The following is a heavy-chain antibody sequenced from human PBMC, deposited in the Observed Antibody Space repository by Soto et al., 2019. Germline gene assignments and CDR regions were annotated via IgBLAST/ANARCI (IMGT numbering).Heavy chain of an antibody. CDR2: INPNSGGT. CDR3: ARDTKIPANAIHDGR. CDR1: GYTFTDYF. V-gene: IGHV1-2*02. Sequence: VEMVQSGAEVKKPGASVKVSCKGSGYTFTDYFIHLVRQAPGQGLEWMGWINPNSGGTKYEQKFQGRVTMTRDTSIKTVYMDPSRLRSDDTATYYCARDTKIPANAIHDGRWGQGTLVTVSS. J-gene: IGHJ4*02. D-gene: IGHD2-2*01.